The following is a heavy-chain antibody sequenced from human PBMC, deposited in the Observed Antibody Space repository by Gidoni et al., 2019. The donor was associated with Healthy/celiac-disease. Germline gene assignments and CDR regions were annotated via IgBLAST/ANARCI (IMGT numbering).Heavy chain of an antibody. CDR3: ARVVRLNVWGSYRLGSYYFDY. CDR1: GGSFSGYY. CDR2: INHSGST. J-gene: IGHJ4*02. Sequence: QVQLQQWGAGLLKPSETLSLTCAVYGGSFSGYYWSWIRQPPGKGLEWIGEINHSGSTNYNPSLKSRVTISVDTSKNQFSLKLSSVTAADTAVYYCARVVRLNVWGSYRLGSYYFDYWGQGTLVTVSS. D-gene: IGHD3-16*02. V-gene: IGHV4-34*01.